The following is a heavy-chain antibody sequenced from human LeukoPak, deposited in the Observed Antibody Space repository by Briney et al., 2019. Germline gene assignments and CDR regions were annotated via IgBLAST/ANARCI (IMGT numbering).Heavy chain of an antibody. CDR2: INPIGGST. CDR1: GYIFTSYY. CDR3: AREGPSAEYFQH. Sequence: GSVKVSCKASGYIFTSYYMHWVRQSPGQRLEWMRMINPIGGSTSYEQKFQARVTMTPDTSTSTAYMELSSLRSEDTTVYYCAREGPSAEYFQHWGQGTLVTVSS. V-gene: IGHV1-46*01. J-gene: IGHJ1*01.